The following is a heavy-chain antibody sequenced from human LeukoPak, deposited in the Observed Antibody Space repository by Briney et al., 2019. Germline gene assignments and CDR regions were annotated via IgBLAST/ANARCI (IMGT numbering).Heavy chain of an antibody. CDR1: GFTFSSYG. D-gene: IGHD4-17*01. CDR3: ARDGLPNGDYDIDY. CDR2: ISYDGSNK. Sequence: PGGSLRLSCAASGFTFSSYGMHWVRQAPGKGLEWVAVISYDGSNKYYADSVKGRFTISRDNSKNTLYLQMNSLRAEDTAVYYCARDGLPNGDYDIDYWGQGTLVTVSS. J-gene: IGHJ4*02. V-gene: IGHV3-30*03.